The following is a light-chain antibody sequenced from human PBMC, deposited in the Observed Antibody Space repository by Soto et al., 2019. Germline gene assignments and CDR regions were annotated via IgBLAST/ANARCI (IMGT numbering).Light chain of an antibody. J-gene: IGKJ1*01. CDR1: QSVSTS. V-gene: IGKV3-11*01. Sequence: EIVLTQAAVTLAFSPGEGAVLSCRASQSVSTSLAWYQHKPGQSPRLFIYDASKRAPGIPARFTGSGSGSDFTLTISSLEPEDIAVYYCQVREVWPSFGQGTKVDIK. CDR2: DAS. CDR3: QVREVWPS.